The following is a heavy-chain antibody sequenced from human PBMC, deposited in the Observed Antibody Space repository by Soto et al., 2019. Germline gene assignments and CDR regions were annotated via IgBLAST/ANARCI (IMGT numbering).Heavy chain of an antibody. Sequence: ASVKVSCKASGYTFTSYGISWVRQAPGQGLEWMGWISAYNGNTNYAQKLQGRVTMTTDTSTSTAYMELRSLRSDDTAVYYCARGDIVVVPAAISGSGWFDPWGQGTLVTVSS. V-gene: IGHV1-18*01. CDR1: GYTFTSYG. J-gene: IGHJ5*02. CDR3: ARGDIVVVPAAISGSGWFDP. D-gene: IGHD2-2*01. CDR2: ISAYNGNT.